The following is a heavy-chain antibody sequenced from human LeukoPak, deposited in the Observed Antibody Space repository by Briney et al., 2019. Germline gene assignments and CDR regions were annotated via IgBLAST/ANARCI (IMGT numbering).Heavy chain of an antibody. J-gene: IGHJ4*02. Sequence: GGSLRLSCAVSGFTFSNYGMHWVRQAPGKGLEWLTLIWYDGQTKFYADSVKGRFAVSRDNSKNTLYLQMDNLTDEDTAMYYCAREWGRIAVAGGPGYWGQGTLVTVSS. CDR2: IWYDGQTK. D-gene: IGHD6-19*01. CDR1: GFTFSNYG. V-gene: IGHV3-33*01. CDR3: AREWGRIAVAGGPGY.